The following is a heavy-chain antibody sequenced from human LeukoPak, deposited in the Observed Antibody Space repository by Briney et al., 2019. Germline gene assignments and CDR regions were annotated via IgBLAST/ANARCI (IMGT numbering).Heavy chain of an antibody. CDR1: GYSISSGYY. D-gene: IGHD6-13*01. CDR2: MYHSGST. J-gene: IGHJ6*03. Sequence: SETLSLTCAVSGYSISSGYYWGWFRQPPGKGLEWIGCMYHSGSTYYNPSLKSRVTISVDTTKNQFSLKLSSVTAADTAVYYCARQGGSSSPYYYYYMDVWGKGTTVTVSS. CDR3: ARQGGSSSPYYYYYMDV. V-gene: IGHV4-38-2*01.